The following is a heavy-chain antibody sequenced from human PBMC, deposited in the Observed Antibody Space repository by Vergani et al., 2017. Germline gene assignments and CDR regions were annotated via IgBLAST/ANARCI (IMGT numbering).Heavy chain of an antibody. CDR1: GGSISSGDYY. Sequence: QVQLQQWGGGLLKPSETLSLTCTVSGGSISSGDYYWSWIRQPPGKGLEWIGYIYYSGSTYYNPSLKSRVTISVDTSKNQFSLKLSSVTAADTAVYYCARGITMIVVVTSEGSWFDPWGQGTLVTVSS. CDR2: IYYSGST. D-gene: IGHD3-22*01. J-gene: IGHJ5*02. V-gene: IGHV4-30-4*01. CDR3: ARGITMIVVVTSEGSWFDP.